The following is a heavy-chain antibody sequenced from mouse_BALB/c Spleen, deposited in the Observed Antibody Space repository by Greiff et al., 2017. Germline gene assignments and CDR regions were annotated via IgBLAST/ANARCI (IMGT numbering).Heavy chain of an antibody. V-gene: IGHV3-8*02. CDR1: GDSITSGY. D-gene: IGHD2-1*01. J-gene: IGHJ4*01. CDR2: ISYSGST. Sequence: EVQLQESGPSLVKPSQTLSLTCSVTGDSITSGYWNWIRKFPGNKLEYLGYISYSGSTYYNPSLKSRISITRDTSKNQYYLQLNSVTTEDTATYYCARKDGNYVYYYAMDDWGQGTSVTVSS. CDR3: ARKDGNYVYYYAMDD.